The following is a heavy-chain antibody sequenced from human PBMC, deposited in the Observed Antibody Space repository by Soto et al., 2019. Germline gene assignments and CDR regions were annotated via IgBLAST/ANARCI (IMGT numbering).Heavy chain of an antibody. D-gene: IGHD5-18*01. CDR3: AKGRGYSYGYFDY. CDR2: ISGSGGST. Sequence: GGSLRLSCAASGFTFSNYVMHWVRQAPGKGLEWVSAISGSGGSTYYADSVKGRFTISRDNSKNTLYLQMNSLRAEDTAVYYCAKGRGYSYGYFDYWGQGTLVTVSS. J-gene: IGHJ4*02. V-gene: IGHV3-23*01. CDR1: GFTFSNYV.